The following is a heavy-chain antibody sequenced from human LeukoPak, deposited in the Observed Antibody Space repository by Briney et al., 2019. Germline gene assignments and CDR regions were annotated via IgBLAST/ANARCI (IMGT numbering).Heavy chain of an antibody. D-gene: IGHD2-2*01. J-gene: IGHJ4*02. V-gene: IGHV3-20*04. Sequence: PGGSLRLSCAVSGFTFDDYGMSWVRQARAKGLEWGSGINWNGGSIGYADSVKGRFTIYRDNVKNSLYLQMNSLRAEDPALYYCARGRSTFDYWGQGTLVTVSS. CDR3: ARGRSTFDY. CDR2: INWNGGSI. CDR1: GFTFDDYG.